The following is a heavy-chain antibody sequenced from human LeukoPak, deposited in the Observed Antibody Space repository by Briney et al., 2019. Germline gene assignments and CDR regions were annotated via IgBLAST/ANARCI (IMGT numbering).Heavy chain of an antibody. CDR1: GYTFTTYD. CDR2: MNPNSGNT. D-gene: IGHD4-17*01. Sequence: ASVKVSCKASGYTFTTYDITWVRQATGQGLEWMGWMNPNSGNTAYAQKFQGRVTITRNTSISTAYMELSSLRSADTAVYYCARDLRAGGTWSYGVYFDLWGRGTLVTVSS. CDR3: ARDLRAGGTWSYGVYFDL. J-gene: IGHJ2*01. V-gene: IGHV1-8*03.